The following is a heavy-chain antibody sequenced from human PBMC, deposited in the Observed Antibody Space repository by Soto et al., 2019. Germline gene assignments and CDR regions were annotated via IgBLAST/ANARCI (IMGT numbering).Heavy chain of an antibody. V-gene: IGHV6-1*01. J-gene: IGHJ6*03. Sequence: SQTLSLTCVISGDSVSSNSAAWNWIRQSPSRGLEWLGRTYYRSKWYNDYAVSVKSRITINPDTSKNQFSLQLNSVTPEDTAVYYCARGRNLFCCYWPPYYMDVWGKGTTVTVSS. D-gene: IGHD2-2*01. CDR1: GDSVSSNSAA. CDR3: ARGRNLFCCYWPPYYMDV. CDR2: TYYRSKWYN.